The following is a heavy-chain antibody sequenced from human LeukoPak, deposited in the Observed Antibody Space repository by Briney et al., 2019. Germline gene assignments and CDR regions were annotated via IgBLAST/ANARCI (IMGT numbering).Heavy chain of an antibody. Sequence: GGSLRLSCAASGFTFSSYGMHWVRQAPGKGLEWVAFIRYDGSNKYYADSVKGRFTISRDNSKNTLYLQMNSLRAEDTAVYYCAKGRGEWLLSAFDIWGQGTMVTVSS. J-gene: IGHJ3*02. CDR3: AKGRGEWLLSAFDI. V-gene: IGHV3-30*02. CDR2: IRYDGSNK. D-gene: IGHD3-3*01. CDR1: GFTFSSYG.